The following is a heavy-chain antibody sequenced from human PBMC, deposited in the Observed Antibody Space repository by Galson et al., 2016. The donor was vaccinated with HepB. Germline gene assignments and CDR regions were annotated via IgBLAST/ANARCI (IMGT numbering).Heavy chain of an antibody. J-gene: IGHJ1*01. D-gene: IGHD3-16*01. V-gene: IGHV3-33*01. CDR3: ARDTPWGEYFQH. CDR2: IWYDGSYK. Sequence: SLRLSCATSGFTLTHYGMLWVRQAPGKGLEWVAVIWYDGSYKYYADSVEGRFTISRDISENTVYLQMNSLRGEDTAVYYCARDTPWGEYFQHWGQGTLVTVSS. CDR1: GFTLTHYG.